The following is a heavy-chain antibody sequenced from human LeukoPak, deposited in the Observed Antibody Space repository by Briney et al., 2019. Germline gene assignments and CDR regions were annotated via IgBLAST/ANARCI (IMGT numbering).Heavy chain of an antibody. CDR2: ISSSGSTI. Sequence: PGGSLRLSCAASGFTFSDYYMSWIRQAPGKGLEWVSYISSSGSTIYYADSVKGRFTISRDNAKNSLYLQMNSLRAEDTAVYYCARGPLTIEYNAMDVWGQGTTVTVSS. V-gene: IGHV3-11*01. CDR3: ARGPLTIEYNAMDV. J-gene: IGHJ6*02. CDR1: GFTFSDYY. D-gene: IGHD3-10*01.